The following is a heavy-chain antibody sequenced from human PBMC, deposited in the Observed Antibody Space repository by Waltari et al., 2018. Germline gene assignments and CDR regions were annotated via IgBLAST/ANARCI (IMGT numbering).Heavy chain of an antibody. CDR1: GYTVISNA. V-gene: IGHV1-18*04. CDR3: ARLAHHGVSGGDF. Sequence: QVQLVQSGAEVKKPGASVKVSCKASGYTVISNAINWVRQAPGQGLEWMGWISAYDGSTEYAQIFQGRISMTTDTSTRTAYMELRGLTSDDSAVYYCARLAHHGVSGGDFWGQGTLVTVSS. D-gene: IGHD3-10*01. J-gene: IGHJ4*02. CDR2: ISAYDGST.